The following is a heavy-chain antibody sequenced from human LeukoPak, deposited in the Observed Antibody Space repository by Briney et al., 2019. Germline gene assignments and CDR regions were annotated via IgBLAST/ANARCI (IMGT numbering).Heavy chain of an antibody. CDR1: GYTFTGYY. Sequence: GASVKVSCKASGYTFTGYYMNWVRQAPGQGREWMGWINSDSGFTKYAQKFQGRVTMTRDTSITTVYMDLTRLTSDDTAVYYCARNFDMKGFDPWGQGTLVTVSS. CDR3: ARNFDMKGFDP. J-gene: IGHJ5*02. V-gene: IGHV1-2*02. D-gene: IGHD3-9*01. CDR2: INSDSGFT.